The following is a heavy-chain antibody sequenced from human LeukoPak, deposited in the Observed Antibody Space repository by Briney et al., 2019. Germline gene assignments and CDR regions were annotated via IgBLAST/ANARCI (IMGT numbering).Heavy chain of an antibody. V-gene: IGHV4-59*08. CDR2: IYYSGST. CDR3: ARLNREVYGSGSCLADY. J-gene: IGHJ4*02. CDR1: GGSISSYY. Sequence: SETLSLTCTVSGGSISSYYWSWIRQPPGKGLEWIGYIYYSGSTNYNPSLKSRVTISVDTSKNQFSLKLSSVTAADTAVYYCARLNREVYGSGSCLADYWGQGTLVTVSS. D-gene: IGHD3-10*01.